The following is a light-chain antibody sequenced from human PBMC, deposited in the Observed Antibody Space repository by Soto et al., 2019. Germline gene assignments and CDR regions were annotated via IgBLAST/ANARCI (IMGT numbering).Light chain of an antibody. J-gene: IGLJ1*01. CDR2: RNN. Sequence: QSVLTQPPSASGTPGQRVTISCSGSSSNIGSNYVYWYQQLPGTAPKLLIYRNNQRPSGVPDRFSGSKSGTSASLAISGLRSEDEAEYYCAAWDDSLSGYVVGTGTKVTGL. CDR1: SSNIGSNY. V-gene: IGLV1-47*01. CDR3: AAWDDSLSGYV.